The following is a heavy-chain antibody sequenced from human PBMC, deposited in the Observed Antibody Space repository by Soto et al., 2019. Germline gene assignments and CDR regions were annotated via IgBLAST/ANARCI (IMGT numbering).Heavy chain of an antibody. CDR3: GRVYCGGDCFPYCFDY. CDR2: INPSAETT. Sequence: QVQLVQSGAEVKKPGASVKVSCKASGFTFTKYYIHWVRLAPGQGLEWMGVINPSAETTTYAQKFQGRLTMTRDTYTSTVFMELSSLRSEDTAVYYCGRVYCGGDCFPYCFDYWGQGSLVTVSS. J-gene: IGHJ4*02. D-gene: IGHD2-21*02. CDR1: GFTFTKYY. V-gene: IGHV1-46*01.